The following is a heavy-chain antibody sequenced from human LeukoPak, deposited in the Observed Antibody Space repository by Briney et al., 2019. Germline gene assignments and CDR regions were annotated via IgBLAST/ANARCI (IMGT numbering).Heavy chain of an antibody. V-gene: IGHV4-59*13. Sequence: SETLSLTCTVSGGSISSYYWSWIRQPPGKGLEGIGYIYNSGSTNYNPSLKSRVTISVDTSKNQFSLKLSSVTAADTAVYYCASTPTSSGSYFWFDPWGQGTLVTVSS. CDR2: IYNSGST. D-gene: IGHD1-26*01. CDR3: ASTPTSSGSYFWFDP. J-gene: IGHJ5*02. CDR1: GGSISSYY.